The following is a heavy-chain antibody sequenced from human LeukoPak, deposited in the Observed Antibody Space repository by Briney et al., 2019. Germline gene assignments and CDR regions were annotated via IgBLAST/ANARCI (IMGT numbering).Heavy chain of an antibody. D-gene: IGHD1-1*01. CDR1: GGPINNYY. CDR3: ARDRELGY. CDR2: SYQRGST. J-gene: IGHJ4*02. V-gene: IGHV4-59*01. Sequence: SETLSFTGTVSGGPINNYYWSWIRHPPGKGLEWIGWSYQRGSTSYNSSLKSRVAISVDTSKNQFSLKLISVTAADAAVYYCARDRELGYWGQGTLVTVSS.